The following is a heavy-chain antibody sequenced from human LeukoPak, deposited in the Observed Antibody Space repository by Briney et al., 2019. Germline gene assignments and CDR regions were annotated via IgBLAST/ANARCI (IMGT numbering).Heavy chain of an antibody. D-gene: IGHD3-3*01. J-gene: IGHJ3*02. CDR2: IYPGDSDT. CDR3: ARQGITIFGVANDAFDI. CDR1: EYSFTSYW. Sequence: GESLKISCRGSEYSFTSYWIGWVRQMPGKGLEWMGIIYPGDSDTRYSPSFQGQVTISADKSISTAYLQWSSLKASDTAMYYCARQGITIFGVANDAFDIWGQGTMVTVSS. V-gene: IGHV5-51*01.